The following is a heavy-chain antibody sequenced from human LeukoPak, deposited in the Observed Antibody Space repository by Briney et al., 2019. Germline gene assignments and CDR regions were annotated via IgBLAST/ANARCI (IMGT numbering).Heavy chain of an antibody. D-gene: IGHD2-15*01. CDR3: ARSHMSRGGGSCYIDY. Sequence: GGSLRLSCAASGFTVSSNYMSWVRQAPGKGLEWVSVSYSGGSTYYADSVKGRFTISRDNSKNTLYLQMNSLRAEDTAVYYCARSHMSRGGGSCYIDYWGQGPLVTVSS. CDR1: GFTVSSNY. CDR2: SYSGGST. V-gene: IGHV3-53*01. J-gene: IGHJ4*02.